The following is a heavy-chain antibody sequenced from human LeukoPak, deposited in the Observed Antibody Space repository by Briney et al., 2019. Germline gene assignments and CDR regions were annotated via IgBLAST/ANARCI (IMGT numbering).Heavy chain of an antibody. V-gene: IGHV3-21*01. CDR3: AREGCSSTSCYPDAFDI. Sequence: GGSLRLFCAASGFTFSSYSMNWVRQAPGKGLEWVSSISSSSSYIYYADSVKGRFTISRDNAKNSLYLQMNSLRAEDTAVYYCAREGCSSTSCYPDAFDIWGQGTMVTVSS. CDR2: ISSSSSYI. J-gene: IGHJ3*02. D-gene: IGHD2-2*01. CDR1: GFTFSSYS.